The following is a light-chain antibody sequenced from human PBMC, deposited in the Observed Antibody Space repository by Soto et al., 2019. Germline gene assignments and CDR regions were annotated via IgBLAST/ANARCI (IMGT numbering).Light chain of an antibody. CDR2: RNN. V-gene: IGLV1-47*01. CDR3: TSYVGNDLWV. Sequence: QSVLTQPPSASGTPGQTVTISCSGSNSSIGSNYVCWYQQLPGTAPKLLICRNNHRPSGVPDRFSGSKPGTSASLAISGLRSEDEAHYYCTSYVGNDLWVFGGGTKVTVL. J-gene: IGLJ3*02. CDR1: NSSIGSNY.